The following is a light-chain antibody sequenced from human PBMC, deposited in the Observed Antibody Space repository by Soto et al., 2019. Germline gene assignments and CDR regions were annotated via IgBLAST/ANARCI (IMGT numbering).Light chain of an antibody. Sequence: EIVLTQSPGTLSLSPGERATLSCRASQSVGTYLAWYQQKPGQAPRLLIYGASSRATGIPDRFSGSGSGTDFTLTISRLEPEDFAVYYCQQYVSTPLTFGGGTKVDSK. CDR2: GAS. CDR1: QSVGTY. CDR3: QQYVSTPLT. V-gene: IGKV3-20*01. J-gene: IGKJ4*01.